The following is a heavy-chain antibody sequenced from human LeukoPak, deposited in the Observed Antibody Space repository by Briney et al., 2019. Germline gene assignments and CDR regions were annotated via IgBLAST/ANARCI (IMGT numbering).Heavy chain of an antibody. CDR2: ISSSGRTM. D-gene: IGHD3-10*02. CDR3: AELGITMIGGV. CDR1: GFTFSSYE. J-gene: IGHJ6*04. Sequence: GGSLRLSCAASGFTFSSYEMNWVRQAPGKGLEWISYISSSGRTMYFADPVKGRFTISRDNAKNSLYLQMNSLRAEDTAVYYCAELGITMIGGVWGKGTTVTISS. V-gene: IGHV3-48*03.